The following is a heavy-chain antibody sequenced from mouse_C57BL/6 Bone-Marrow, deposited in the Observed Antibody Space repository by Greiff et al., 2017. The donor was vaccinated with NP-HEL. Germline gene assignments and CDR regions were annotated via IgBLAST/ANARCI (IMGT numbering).Heavy chain of an antibody. J-gene: IGHJ1*03. Sequence: VQLQQSGPELVKPGASVKISCKASGYAFSSSWMNWVKQRPGKGLEWIGRIYPGDGDTNYNGKFKGKATLTADKSSSTAYMQLSSLTSEDSAVYFCATTVVPWYFDVWGTGTTVTVSS. CDR1: GYAFSSSW. D-gene: IGHD1-1*01. CDR3: ATTVVPWYFDV. CDR2: IYPGDGDT. V-gene: IGHV1-82*01.